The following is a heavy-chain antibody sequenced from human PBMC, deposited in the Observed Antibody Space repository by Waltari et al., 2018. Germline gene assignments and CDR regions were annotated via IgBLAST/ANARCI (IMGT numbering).Heavy chain of an antibody. V-gene: IGHV3-23*01. J-gene: IGHJ4*02. CDR1: GFTFSSYA. CDR3: AKDRAGGVY. Sequence: EVQLLESGGGLVQPGGSLRLSCAASGFTFSSYAMSWVRQAPGKGLAWVSAISGSGGSYYYADSVKGRFTNSSDKSKNALYLQMNSLRAEDTAVYYCAKDRAGGVYWGQGTLVTVSS. CDR2: ISGSGGSY. D-gene: IGHD6-19*01.